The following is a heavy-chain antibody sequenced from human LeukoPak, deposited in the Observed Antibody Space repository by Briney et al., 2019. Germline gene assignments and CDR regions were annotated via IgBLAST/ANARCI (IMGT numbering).Heavy chain of an antibody. V-gene: IGHV4-39*01. CDR2: ISYSGST. CDR1: GGSISSGSYY. CDR3: ARRITGTTSDSFDY. J-gene: IGHJ4*02. Sequence: PSQTLSLTCTVSGGSISSGSYYWSWIRQPPGKGLEWIGSISYSGSTYYNPSLKSRVTISVDTSKNQFSLKLSSVTAADTAVYYCARRITGTTSDSFDYWGQGTLVTVSS. D-gene: IGHD1-20*01.